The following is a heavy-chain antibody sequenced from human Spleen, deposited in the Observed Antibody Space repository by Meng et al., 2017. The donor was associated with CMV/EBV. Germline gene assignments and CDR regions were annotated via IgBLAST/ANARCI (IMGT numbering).Heavy chain of an antibody. CDR3: ARDRGGEAFDI. Sequence: GESLKISCAASGFTFSSYSMNWVRQAPGKGLEWVSYISSSGSTIYYADSVKGRFTISRDNAKNSLYLQMNSLRAEDTAVYYCARDRGGEAFDIWGQGTMVTVSS. V-gene: IGHV3-48*04. CDR1: GFTFSSYS. D-gene: IGHD2-15*01. J-gene: IGHJ3*02. CDR2: ISSSGSTI.